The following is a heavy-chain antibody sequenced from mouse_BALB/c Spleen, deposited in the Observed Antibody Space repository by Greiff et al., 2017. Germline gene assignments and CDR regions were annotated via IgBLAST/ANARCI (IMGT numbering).Heavy chain of an antibody. Sequence: QVQLKQSAAELARPGASVKMSCKASGYTFTSYTMHWVKQRPGQGLEWIGYINPSSGYTEYNQKFKDKTTLTADKSSSTAYMQLSSLTSEDSAVYYCAREGEVRGVYAMDYWGQGTSVTVSS. V-gene: IGHV1-4*02. CDR3: AREGEVRGVYAMDY. CDR1: GYTFTSYT. CDR2: INPSSGYT. D-gene: IGHD2-14*01. J-gene: IGHJ4*01.